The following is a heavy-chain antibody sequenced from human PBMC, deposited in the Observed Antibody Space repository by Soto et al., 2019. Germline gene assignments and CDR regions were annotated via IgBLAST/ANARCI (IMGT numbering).Heavy chain of an antibody. CDR1: GFTFSSYG. J-gene: IGHJ6*01. Sequence: QVQLVESGGGVVQPGRSLRLSCAASGFTFSSYGMHWVRQAPGKGLEWVAVISYDGSNKYYADSVKGRFTISRDNSKNTLYLQMNSLRAEDTAVYYCAKAESVVRGVSYPLYYYYYGMDVW. CDR3: AKAESVVRGVSYPLYYYYYGMDV. V-gene: IGHV3-30*18. CDR2: ISYDGSNK. D-gene: IGHD3-10*01.